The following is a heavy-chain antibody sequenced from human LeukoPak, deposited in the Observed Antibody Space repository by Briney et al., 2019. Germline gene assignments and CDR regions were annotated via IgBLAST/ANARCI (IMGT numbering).Heavy chain of an antibody. CDR3: ARDRTMYSSGWLLFGMDV. Sequence: GGSLRLSCAASGFTFSSYSMNWVRQAPGKGLEWVSSISSSSSYIYYADSVKGRFTISRDNAKNSLYLQMNSLRAEDTAVYYCARDRTMYSSGWLLFGMDVWGQGTTVTVSS. V-gene: IGHV3-21*01. D-gene: IGHD6-19*01. CDR1: GFTFSSYS. J-gene: IGHJ6*02. CDR2: ISSSSSYI.